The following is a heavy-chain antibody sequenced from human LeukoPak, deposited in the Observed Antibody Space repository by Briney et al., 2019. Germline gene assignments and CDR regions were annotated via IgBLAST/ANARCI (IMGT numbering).Heavy chain of an antibody. D-gene: IGHD3-10*01. J-gene: IGHJ4*02. CDR2: IRYDGSNK. Sequence: GGSLRLSCAASGFTFSSYAMSWVRQAPGKGLEWVAFIRYDGSNKYYADSVKGRFTISRDNSKNTLYLQMNSLRAEDTAVYYCAKINYYYGSGSSDYWGQGTLVTVSS. CDR3: AKINYYYGSGSSDY. V-gene: IGHV3-30*02. CDR1: GFTFSSYA.